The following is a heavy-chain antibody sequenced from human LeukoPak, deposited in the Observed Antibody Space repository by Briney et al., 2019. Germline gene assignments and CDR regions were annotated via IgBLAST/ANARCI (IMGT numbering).Heavy chain of an antibody. D-gene: IGHD6-6*01. V-gene: IGHV4-59*08. J-gene: IGHJ4*02. Sequence: SETLSLTCTVSGGSISSYYWSWLRQPPGKGLEWIGYIYYSGSTNYNPSLKSGVTISVDTSKNQFSLKLSSVTAADTAVYYCARLYSSSFPLYWGQGTLVTVSS. CDR2: IYYSGST. CDR3: ARLYSSSFPLY. CDR1: GGSISSYY.